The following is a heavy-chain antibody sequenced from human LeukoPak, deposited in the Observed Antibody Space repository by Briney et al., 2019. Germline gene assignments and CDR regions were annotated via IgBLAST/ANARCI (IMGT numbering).Heavy chain of an antibody. CDR2: ISSSSSYI. D-gene: IGHD3-16*01. J-gene: IGHJ4*02. CDR1: GFTFSSYS. Sequence: GGSLRLSCAASGFTFSSYSMSWVRQAPGKGLEWVSSISSSSSYIYYADSVKGRFTISRDNAKNSLYLQMNSLRAEDTAVYFCASVTFGGVDNDYWGQGTPVTVSS. V-gene: IGHV3-21*01. CDR3: ASVTFGGVDNDY.